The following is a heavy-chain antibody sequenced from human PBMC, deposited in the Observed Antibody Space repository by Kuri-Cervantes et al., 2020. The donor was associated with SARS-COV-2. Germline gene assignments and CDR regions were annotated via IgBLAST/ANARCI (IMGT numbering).Heavy chain of an antibody. CDR1: GFTFSSYS. Sequence: GESLKISCAASGFTFSSYSMNWVRQAPGKGLEWVSYISSSSSSTIYYADSVKGRFTISRDNAKNSLYLQMNSLRAEDTAVYYCAGSANFDYWGQGTLVTVSS. D-gene: IGHD5-18*01. CDR2: ISSSSSSTI. J-gene: IGHJ4*02. CDR3: AGSANFDY. V-gene: IGHV3-48*01.